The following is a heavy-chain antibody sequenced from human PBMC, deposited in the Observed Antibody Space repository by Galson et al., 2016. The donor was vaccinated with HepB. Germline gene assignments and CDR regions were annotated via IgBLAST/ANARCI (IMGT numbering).Heavy chain of an antibody. Sequence: ETLSLTCGVHDGSFSGFYWSWIRQPPGKGLEWIGEITRSGSTKFNPSLKSRVSMSVDTSKNQFSLKLSSVTAAATAVYYCARVVVVLVTDRLSRWFDPWGQGTLVTVSS. D-gene: IGHD2-21*02. CDR3: ARVVVVLVTDRLSRWFDP. CDR2: ITRSGST. V-gene: IGHV4-34*01. CDR1: DGSFSGFY. J-gene: IGHJ5*02.